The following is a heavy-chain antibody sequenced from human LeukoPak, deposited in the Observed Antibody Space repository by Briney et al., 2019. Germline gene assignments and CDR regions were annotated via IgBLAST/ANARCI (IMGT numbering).Heavy chain of an antibody. J-gene: IGHJ3*02. Sequence: GASVKLSCKASGYTFTGYYMHWVRQAPGQGLEWMGWINPNSGGTNYAQKFQCRVTMTRDTSISAAYMELSRLRYDDTAVYYCARDYYDSSGYLGGDDAFDIWGQGTMVTVSS. CDR2: INPNSGGT. CDR1: GYTFTGYY. V-gene: IGHV1-2*02. D-gene: IGHD3-22*01. CDR3: ARDYYDSSGYLGGDDAFDI.